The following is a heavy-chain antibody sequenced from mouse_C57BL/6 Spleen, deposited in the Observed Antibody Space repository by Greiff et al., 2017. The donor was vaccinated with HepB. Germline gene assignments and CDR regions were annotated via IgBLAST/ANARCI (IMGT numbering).Heavy chain of an antibody. CDR1: GYAFTNYL. CDR2: INPGSGGT. J-gene: IGHJ2*01. D-gene: IGHD4-1*01. CDR3: ARRGLGRDFDY. V-gene: IGHV1-54*01. Sequence: VQLQQSGAELVRPGTSVKVSCKASGYAFTNYLIEWVKQRPGQGLEWIGVINPGSGGTNYNEKFKGKATLTADKSSSTAYMQLSSLTSEDSAVYFCARRGLGRDFDYWGQGTTLTVSS.